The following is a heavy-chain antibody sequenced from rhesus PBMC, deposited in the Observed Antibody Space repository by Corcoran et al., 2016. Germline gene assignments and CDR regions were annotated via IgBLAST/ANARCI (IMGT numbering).Heavy chain of an antibody. J-gene: IGHJ4*01. CDR2: IGGSSGST. V-gene: IGHV4-165*02. D-gene: IGHD2-39*01. CDR3: ARSGCSRGVCYYFDY. Sequence: QVQLQESGPGLVQPSETLSLTCSVSGGSISGYFRNWIRQPPWKGLEWSGYIGGSSGSTFYNPSLKSRVTISADTSKNQFSLKLSSVTAADTAVYYCARSGCSRGVCYYFDYWGQGVLVTVSS. CDR1: GGSISGYF.